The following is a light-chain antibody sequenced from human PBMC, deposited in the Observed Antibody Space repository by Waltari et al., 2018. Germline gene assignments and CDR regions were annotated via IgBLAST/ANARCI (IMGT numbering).Light chain of an antibody. Sequence: EIVMTQSPATLSVSPGERATLSCRASQSIRTSLAWYQQTPGQPPRLLIYGASTRATGIPARFSGSGSGTEFTLTISSLQSEDFAVYYCQQYGNSPRTFGQGTKVEIK. V-gene: IGKV3-15*01. CDR2: GAS. CDR3: QQYGNSPRT. CDR1: QSIRTS. J-gene: IGKJ1*01.